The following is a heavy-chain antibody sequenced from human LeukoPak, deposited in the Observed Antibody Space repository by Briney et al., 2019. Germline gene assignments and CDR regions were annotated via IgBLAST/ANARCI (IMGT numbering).Heavy chain of an antibody. Sequence: GGSLRLSCAASGFTFSIYAMSWVRQAPGRGLEWVSAISGSGGSTYYADSVKGRLTISRDNSKNTLYLQMNSLRAEDTAVYYCAKDNARITIFGVVINFDYWGQGTLVTVSS. D-gene: IGHD3-3*01. CDR2: ISGSGGST. V-gene: IGHV3-23*01. CDR3: AKDNARITIFGVVINFDY. CDR1: GFTFSIYA. J-gene: IGHJ4*02.